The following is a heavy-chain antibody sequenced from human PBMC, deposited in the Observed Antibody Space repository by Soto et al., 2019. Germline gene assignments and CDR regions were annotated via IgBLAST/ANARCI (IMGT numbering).Heavy chain of an antibody. D-gene: IGHD3-16*01. CDR1: GYNFTSYG. V-gene: IGHV1-18*01. CDR2: IDTHNGNT. CDR3: ARYFPDALSVFDS. J-gene: IGHJ3*02. Sequence: VQLEQSGPELKKPGASVRVSCKASGYNFTSYGITWLRQAPGQGLEWMAWIDTHNGNTNHAYRLQARVTMTTDTSKNPVYMKLTCVTSADTAVYYCARYFPDALSVFDSWGQGTMVTVSS.